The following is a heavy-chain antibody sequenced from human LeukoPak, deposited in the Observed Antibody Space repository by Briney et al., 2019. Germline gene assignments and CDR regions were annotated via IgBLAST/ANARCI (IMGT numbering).Heavy chain of an antibody. J-gene: IGHJ4*02. CDR3: ASTRYSSSPMFDY. CDR2: IKQDGSEK. V-gene: IGHV3-7*01. Sequence: PGGSLRLSCAASGFTFSSYWMSWVRQAPGKGLEWVANIKQDGSEKYYVDSVKSRFTISRDNAKNSLYLQMNSLRAEDTAVYYCASTRYSSSPMFDYWGQGTLVTVSS. CDR1: GFTFSSYW. D-gene: IGHD6-6*01.